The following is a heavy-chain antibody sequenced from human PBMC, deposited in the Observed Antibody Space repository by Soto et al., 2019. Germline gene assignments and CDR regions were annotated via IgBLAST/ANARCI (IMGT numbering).Heavy chain of an antibody. J-gene: IGHJ4*02. CDR3: ARLANGYSYGGLDY. CDR1: GFTFSSYG. D-gene: IGHD5-18*01. CDR2: IWYDGSNK. Sequence: GGSLRLSCAASGFTFSSYGMHWVRQAPGKGLEWVAVIWYDGSNKYYADSVKGRFTISRDNSKNTLYLQMNSLRAEDTAVYYCARLANGYSYGGLDYWGQGTLVTVSS. V-gene: IGHV3-33*01.